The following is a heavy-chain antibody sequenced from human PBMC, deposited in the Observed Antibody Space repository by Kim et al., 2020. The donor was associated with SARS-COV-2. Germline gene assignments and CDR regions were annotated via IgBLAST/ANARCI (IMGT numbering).Heavy chain of an antibody. J-gene: IGHJ4*01. CDR3: AREVRKLFDY. Sequence: ASVKVSCKASGNTFSGYYIHWVRQAPGQGLEWLGSIGPNNGDTKYSQNFRGRVTLTRETSFSTAYMELSRLTSDDTAIYYCAREVRKLFDYWGHGALVTV. CDR2: IGPNNGDT. D-gene: IGHD1-1*01. CDR1: GNTFSGYY. V-gene: IGHV1-2*02.